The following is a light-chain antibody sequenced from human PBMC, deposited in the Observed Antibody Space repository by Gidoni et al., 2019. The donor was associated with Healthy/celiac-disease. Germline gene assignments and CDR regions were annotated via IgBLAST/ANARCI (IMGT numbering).Light chain of an antibody. CDR2: DAS. CDR3: QQRSNWPRYT. J-gene: IGKJ2*01. V-gene: IGKV3-11*01. CDR1: QSVSSD. Sequence: EIVLTQSPATLSLSPGERATLSCRASQSVSSDLAGYQQKPGQAPRLLIYDASNKATGIPARFRVSGSGTDFTLTISSLEPEDFAVYYCQQRSNWPRYTLGQGTKLEIK.